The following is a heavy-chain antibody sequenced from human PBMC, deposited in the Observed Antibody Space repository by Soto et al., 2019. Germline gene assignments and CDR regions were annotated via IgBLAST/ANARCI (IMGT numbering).Heavy chain of an antibody. J-gene: IGHJ5*02. CDR2: INHSGST. V-gene: IGHV4-34*01. Sequence: PSVTLSLTCAVYGGSFSGYYWSWIRQPPGKGLEWIGEINHSGSTNYNPSLKSRVTISVDTSKNQFSLKLSSVTAPDTAVYYCARHKSGSDWLDPWGQGTLVTVSS. D-gene: IGHD2-15*01. CDR1: GGSFSGYY. CDR3: ARHKSGSDWLDP.